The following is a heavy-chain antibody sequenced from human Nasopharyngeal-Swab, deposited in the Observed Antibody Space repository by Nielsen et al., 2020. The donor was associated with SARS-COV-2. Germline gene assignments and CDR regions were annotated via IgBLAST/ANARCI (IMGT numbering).Heavy chain of an antibody. CDR2: ISYDGSNK. CDR3: ARELSDGSGTYGMDV. Sequence: GGSLRLSCAASGFTFSSYAMHWVRQAPGKGLEWVAVISYDGSNKYYADSVKGRFTISRDNSKNTLYLQMNSLRAEDTAAYYCARELSDGSGTYGMDVWGQGTTVTVSS. J-gene: IGHJ6*02. V-gene: IGHV3-30*04. CDR1: GFTFSSYA. D-gene: IGHD3-10*01.